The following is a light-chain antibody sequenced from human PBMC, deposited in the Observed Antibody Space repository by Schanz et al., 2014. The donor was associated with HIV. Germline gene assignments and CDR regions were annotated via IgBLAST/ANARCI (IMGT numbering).Light chain of an antibody. Sequence: QSVLAQPPSVSGAPGQDVTISCTGNTSNIGATFHVHWYQQLPGKAPKLLISGNGGRPSGVPDRFSVSSSGTSASLVISDLRSEDEADYYCQSYDDSLRAVVFGGGTKLPVL. CDR3: QSYDDSLRAVV. J-gene: IGLJ2*01. V-gene: IGLV1-40*01. CDR2: GNG. CDR1: TSNIGATFH.